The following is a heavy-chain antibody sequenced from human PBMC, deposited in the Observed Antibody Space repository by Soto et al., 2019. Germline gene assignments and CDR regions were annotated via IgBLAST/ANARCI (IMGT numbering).Heavy chain of an antibody. CDR3: LKDAPNGSIDE. CDR1: GFRIEQYV. V-gene: IGHV3-9*01. D-gene: IGHD3-10*01. CDR2: VSPTGDTV. Sequence: VQVVASGGGLVQPGRSLRLSCAVSGFRIEQYVMHWVRQGPGKGLEFVSTVSPTGDTVAYADSVEGLFTVSRDNAKNSLFLEMNSRTGEDTAFYYCLKDAPNGSIDEWGQGTLGNVSS. J-gene: IGHJ4*02.